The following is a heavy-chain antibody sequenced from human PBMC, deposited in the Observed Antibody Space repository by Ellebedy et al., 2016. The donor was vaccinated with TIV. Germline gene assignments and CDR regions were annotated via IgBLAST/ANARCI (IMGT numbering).Heavy chain of an antibody. CDR3: ANDYWDY. J-gene: IGHJ4*02. V-gene: IGHV3-23*01. CDR1: GFTFSSYA. Sequence: GESLKISXAASGFTFSSYAMSWVRQVPGKGLEWVSASSGSGGSTYYADSVKGRFTISRDNSKNTLYLQMNSLRAEDTAVYYCANDYWDYWGQGTLVTVSS. CDR2: SSGSGGST.